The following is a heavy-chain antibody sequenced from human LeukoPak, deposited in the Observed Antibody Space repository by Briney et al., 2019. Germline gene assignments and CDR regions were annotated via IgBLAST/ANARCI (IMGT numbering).Heavy chain of an antibody. CDR3: ASLLWFGEYPSMDV. D-gene: IGHD3-10*01. CDR1: GFILSDYN. Sequence: GGSLRLSCAASGFILSDYNMNWVRQAPGKGLEWVSFIAISGTYITYADSVKGRFTISRDNAKNSLYLQMNSLRAEDTAVYYCASLLWFGEYPSMDVWGQGTTVTVSS. V-gene: IGHV3-21*01. J-gene: IGHJ6*02. CDR2: IAISGTYI.